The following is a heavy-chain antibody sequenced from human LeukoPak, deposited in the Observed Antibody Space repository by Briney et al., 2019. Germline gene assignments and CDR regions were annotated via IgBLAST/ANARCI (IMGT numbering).Heavy chain of an antibody. J-gene: IGHJ5*02. V-gene: IGHV4-59*01. CDR2: ISYSGST. D-gene: IGHD1-1*01. CDR3: AREGTAGTNLNWFDP. CDR1: GGPHRCYY. Sequence: KGLGTLSLPCTVSGGPHRCYYWRWLRQPPGEGLEGVWYISYSGSTNFNPSLKSRVTISVDTSKNQFSLKLSSVTAADTAVYYCAREGTAGTNLNWFDPWGQGTLVTVSS.